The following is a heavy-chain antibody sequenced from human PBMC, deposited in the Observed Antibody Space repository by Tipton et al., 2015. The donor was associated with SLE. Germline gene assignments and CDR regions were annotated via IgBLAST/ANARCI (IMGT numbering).Heavy chain of an antibody. CDR3: AREYSGSDYRTFDH. D-gene: IGHD5-12*01. Sequence: TLSLTCNVSGYSIRDGYYWGWIRQAPGKGLEWIGTIHHSGITYYNPSLKSRVTISVDTSKNQFSLKVRSVTAADTAVYYCAREYSGSDYRTFDHWGQGTLVTVSS. CDR2: IHHSGIT. J-gene: IGHJ4*02. V-gene: IGHV4-38-2*02. CDR1: GYSIRDGYY.